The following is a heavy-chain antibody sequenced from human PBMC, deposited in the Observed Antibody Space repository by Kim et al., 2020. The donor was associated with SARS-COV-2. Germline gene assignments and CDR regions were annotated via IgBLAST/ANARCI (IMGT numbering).Heavy chain of an antibody. CDR1: GVSVNSGSYY. CDR2: ISYSGST. V-gene: IGHV4-61*01. D-gene: IGHD6-19*01. Sequence: SETLSLTCTVSGVSVNSGSYYWTWIRQPPGTGLELIGHISYSGSTNYNPPLKSRAAISLHTSKNHFSLNLSSLTAADTAMDYSARDYSTGDFDDWGQGTL. J-gene: IGHJ4*02. CDR3: ARDYSTGDFDD.